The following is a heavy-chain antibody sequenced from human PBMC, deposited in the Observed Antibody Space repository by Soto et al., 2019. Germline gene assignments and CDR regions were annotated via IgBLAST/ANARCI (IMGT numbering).Heavy chain of an antibody. J-gene: IGHJ6*02. V-gene: IGHV1-2*02. CDR1: GYTFTGYY. Sequence: ASVNVSCKASGYTFTGYYMHWVRQAPGQGLEWMGWINPNSGGTNYAQKFQGRVTMTRDTSISTAYMELSRLRSDDTAVYYCARDEGIGSSWDYYYYYGMDVWGQGTTVTVSS. D-gene: IGHD6-13*01. CDR3: ARDEGIGSSWDYYYYYGMDV. CDR2: INPNSGGT.